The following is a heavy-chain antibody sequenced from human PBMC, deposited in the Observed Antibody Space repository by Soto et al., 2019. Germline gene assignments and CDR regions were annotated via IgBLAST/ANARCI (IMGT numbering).Heavy chain of an antibody. J-gene: IGHJ5*02. CDR2: IWYDGSNK. D-gene: IGHD5-18*01. V-gene: IGHV3-33*01. Sequence: GGSLRLSCAASGFTFSSYGMHWVRQAPGKGLEWVAVIWYDGSNKYYADSVKGRFTISRDNSKNTLYLQMNSLRSEDTAVYYCARGPAPEYSYGFRWWFDPWGQGTLVTVSS. CDR1: GFTFSSYG. CDR3: ARGPAPEYSYGFRWWFDP.